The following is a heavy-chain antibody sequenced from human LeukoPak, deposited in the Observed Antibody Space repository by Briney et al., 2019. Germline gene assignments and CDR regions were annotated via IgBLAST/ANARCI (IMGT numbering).Heavy chain of an antibody. D-gene: IGHD6-19*01. Sequence: PSETLSLTCTVSGGSISSGGYYWSWIRQHPGKGLEWIGYIYYSGSTYYNPSLKSRVTISVDTSKNQFSLKLSSVTAADTAAYYCARGAVAGSIDYWGQGTLVTVSS. CDR2: IYYSGST. J-gene: IGHJ4*02. CDR1: GGSISSGGYY. CDR3: ARGAVAGSIDY. V-gene: IGHV4-31*03.